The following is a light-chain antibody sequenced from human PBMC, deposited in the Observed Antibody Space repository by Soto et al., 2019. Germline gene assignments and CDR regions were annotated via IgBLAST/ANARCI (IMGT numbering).Light chain of an antibody. CDR2: GAS. CDR3: QQYGSSPRT. CDR1: QSVDSNY. J-gene: IGKJ1*01. V-gene: IGKV3-20*01. Sequence: EIVLTQSPGTLSLSPGEEATLSCRASQSVDSNYLAWYQQKPGQTPRLIIYGASGRADGIPHRFSGSGFGTDFTLTISKVEPEDFAVYYCQQYGSSPRTFGQGTKVDIK.